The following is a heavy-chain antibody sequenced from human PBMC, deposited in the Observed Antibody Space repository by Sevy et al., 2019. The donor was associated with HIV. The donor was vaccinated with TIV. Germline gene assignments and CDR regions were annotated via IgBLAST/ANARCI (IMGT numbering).Heavy chain of an antibody. CDR2: IRRNSHEPNGGTT. D-gene: IGHD2-15*01. Sequence: GESLKISCTSSGFTFGDYAMSWFRQAPGKGLEWVAFIRRNSHEPNGGTTEYAASVKGRFTISRDDSKSIAYLQMNGLKTEDTAVYYCTGPLGTADTPEYFFDYWGQGILVTVSS. CDR3: TGPLGTADTPEYFFDY. J-gene: IGHJ4*02. CDR1: GFTFGDYA. V-gene: IGHV3-49*03.